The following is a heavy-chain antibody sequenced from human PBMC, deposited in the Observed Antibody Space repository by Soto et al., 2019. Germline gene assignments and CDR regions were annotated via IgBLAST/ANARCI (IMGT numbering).Heavy chain of an antibody. D-gene: IGHD1-26*01. J-gene: IGHJ5*02. Sequence: ASVKVSCKASGYTFTGYYMHWVRQAPGQGLEWMGWINAGNGNTKYSQKFQGRVTITRDTSASTAYMELSSLRSDDTAVYYCARVPFYLYNWFDPWGQGTLVTVSS. V-gene: IGHV1-3*01. CDR1: GYTFTGYY. CDR2: INAGNGNT. CDR3: ARVPFYLYNWFDP.